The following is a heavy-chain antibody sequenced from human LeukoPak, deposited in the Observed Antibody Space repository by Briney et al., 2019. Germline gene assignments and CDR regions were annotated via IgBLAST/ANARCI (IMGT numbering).Heavy chain of an antibody. CDR1: GGSISSYY. CDR2: INHSGST. D-gene: IGHD2-15*01. V-gene: IGHV4-34*01. J-gene: IGHJ4*02. CDR3: AREKVVAATSPFDY. Sequence: PSETLSLTCTVSGGSISSYYWSWIRQPPGKGLEWIGEINHSGSTNYNPSLKSRVTISVDTSKNQFSLKLSSVTAADTAVYYCAREKVVAATSPFDYWGQGTLVTVSS.